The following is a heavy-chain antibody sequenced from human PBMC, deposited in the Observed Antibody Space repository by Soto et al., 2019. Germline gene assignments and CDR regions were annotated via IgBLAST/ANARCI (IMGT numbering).Heavy chain of an antibody. CDR2: ISYSGNT. CDR3: ARGSGQWLPPGY. J-gene: IGHJ4*02. D-gene: IGHD6-19*01. CDR1: GGSISSGDYY. Sequence: PSETLSLTCTASGGSISSGDYYWSWIRQPPGKGLEWIGYISYSGNTNYNPSLKSRIVMSIDTSKNQFSLTLSSVTAADTAVYFCARGSGQWLPPGYWGQGTLVTVSS. V-gene: IGHV4-30-4*01.